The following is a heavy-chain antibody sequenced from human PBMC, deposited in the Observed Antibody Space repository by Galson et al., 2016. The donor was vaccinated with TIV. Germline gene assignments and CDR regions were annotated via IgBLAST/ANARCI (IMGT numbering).Heavy chain of an antibody. V-gene: IGHV3-7*03. CDR2: IKQDGSEK. D-gene: IGHD3-16*01. CDR1: GFTFSCFW. J-gene: IGHJ6*02. CDR3: ARDRVGGLDV. Sequence: SLRLSCAASGFTFSCFWMSWVRQAPGKGLEWVANIKQDGSEKNYVDSVKGRFIISRDNAKNSLYLQMNSLRAEDTAMYYCARDRVGGLDVWGQGTTVTVSS.